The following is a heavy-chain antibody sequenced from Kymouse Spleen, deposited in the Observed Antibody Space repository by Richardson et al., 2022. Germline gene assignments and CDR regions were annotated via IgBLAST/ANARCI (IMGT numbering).Heavy chain of an antibody. D-gene: IGHD3-9*01. Sequence: QLQLQESGPGLVKPSETLSLTCTVSGGSISSSSYYWGWIRQPPGKGLEWIGSIYYSGSTYYNPSLKSRVTISVDTSKNQFSLKLSSVTAADTAVYYCARHYDILTGYYNRGMDVWGQGTTVTVSS. CDR3: ARHYDILTGYYNRGMDV. CDR1: GGSISSSSYY. CDR2: IYYSGST. J-gene: IGHJ6*02. V-gene: IGHV4-39*01.